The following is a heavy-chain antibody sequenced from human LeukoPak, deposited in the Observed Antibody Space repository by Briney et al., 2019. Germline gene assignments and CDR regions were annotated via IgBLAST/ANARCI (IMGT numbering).Heavy chain of an antibody. CDR2: ISAYNGNT. J-gene: IGHJ6*04. V-gene: IGHV1-18*01. D-gene: IGHD6-13*01. Sequence: ASVKVSCKASGYTFTSYGISWVRQAPGQGLEWMGWISAYNGNTNYAQKRQGRVTMTTDTSTSTAYMELRSLRSDDTAVYYCARLVAAAPPEDVWGKGTTVTVSS. CDR3: ARLVAAAPPEDV. CDR1: GYTFTSYG.